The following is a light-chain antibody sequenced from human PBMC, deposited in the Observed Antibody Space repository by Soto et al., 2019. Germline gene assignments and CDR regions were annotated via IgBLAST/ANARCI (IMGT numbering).Light chain of an antibody. CDR2: LEGSGSY. CDR1: SGHSTNI. Sequence: QPVLTQSSSASASLGSSAKLTCTLSSGHSTNIIAWHQQQPGKAPRYLMKLEGSGSYNKGSGVPDRFSGSSSGADRYLTISNLQSDDESDYYCETWDSNTRVFGGGTKLAVL. V-gene: IGLV4-60*03. J-gene: IGLJ3*02. CDR3: ETWDSNTRV.